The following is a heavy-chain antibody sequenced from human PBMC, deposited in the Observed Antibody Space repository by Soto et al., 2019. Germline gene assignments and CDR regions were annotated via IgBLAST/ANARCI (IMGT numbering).Heavy chain of an antibody. CDR3: ARETGVATKELYYYYYMDV. D-gene: IGHD5-12*01. CDR1: GGTFSSYT. CDR2: IIPILGIA. Sequence: QVQLVQSGAEVKKPGSSVKVSCKASGGTFSSYTISWVRQAPGQGLEWMGRIIPILGIANYAQKFQGRVTITADKATSTAYMELRSLRSEDTAVYYCARETGVATKELYYYYYMDVWGKGTTVTVSS. J-gene: IGHJ6*03. V-gene: IGHV1-69*08.